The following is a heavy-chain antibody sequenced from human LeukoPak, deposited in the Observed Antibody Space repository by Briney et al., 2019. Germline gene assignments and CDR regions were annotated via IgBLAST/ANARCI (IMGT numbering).Heavy chain of an antibody. CDR2: ISSCSRYI. Sequence: PGGSLRLSCAASGFTFSSYSMNWVRQAPGKGLEWVSSISSCSRYIYYADSVKGRFTISRDNAKNSLYLQMNSLRAEDTAVYYCARGGSDILTQHDYWGQGTLVTVSS. CDR1: GFTFSSYS. D-gene: IGHD3-9*01. V-gene: IGHV3-21*01. CDR3: ARGGSDILTQHDY. J-gene: IGHJ4*02.